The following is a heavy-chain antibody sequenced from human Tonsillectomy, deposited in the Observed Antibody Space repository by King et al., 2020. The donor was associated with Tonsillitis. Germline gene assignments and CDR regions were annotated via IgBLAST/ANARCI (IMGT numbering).Heavy chain of an antibody. D-gene: IGHD3-16*01. CDR1: GGSITNYY. Sequence: VQLQESGPGLVKPSETLSLTCTVSGGSITNYYWSWIRQPPGKGLEWIGYILYSASSNYNPSLKSRLTISVDTSKNQFSLKLSSVTAADTAVYYCAGGPIGGLDYWGQGTLVTVSS. V-gene: IGHV4-59*08. CDR2: ILYSASS. CDR3: AGGPIGGLDY. J-gene: IGHJ4*02.